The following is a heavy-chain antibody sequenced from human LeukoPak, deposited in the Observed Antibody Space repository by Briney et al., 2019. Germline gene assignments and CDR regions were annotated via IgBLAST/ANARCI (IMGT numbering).Heavy chain of an antibody. V-gene: IGHV3-43*02. Sequence: GGSLRLSCAASGFTFDDYAMHWVRQAPGKGLEWVSLISGDGGSTYYADSVKGRFTISRDNSKNSLYLQMNSLRTEDTALYYCAKSQRFSSTPTIDYWGQGTLVTASS. D-gene: IGHD1-1*01. CDR2: ISGDGGST. J-gene: IGHJ4*02. CDR1: GFTFDDYA. CDR3: AKSQRFSSTPTIDY.